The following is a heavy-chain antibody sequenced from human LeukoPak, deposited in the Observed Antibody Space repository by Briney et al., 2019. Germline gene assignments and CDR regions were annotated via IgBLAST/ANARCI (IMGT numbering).Heavy chain of an antibody. J-gene: IGHJ5*02. Sequence: GGSLRLSCAASGFTFSSHEMNWVRQPPGKGLEWVSYISSGGSTIYYADSVKGRFTVSRDNAKNSLYLQMNSLRAEDTALYYCARDVWFDPWGQGTLVTVAS. V-gene: IGHV3-48*03. CDR2: ISSGGSTI. CDR3: ARDVWFDP. CDR1: GFTFSSHE.